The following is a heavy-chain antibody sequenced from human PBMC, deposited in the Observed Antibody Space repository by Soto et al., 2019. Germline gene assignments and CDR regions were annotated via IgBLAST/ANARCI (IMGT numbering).Heavy chain of an antibody. CDR3: ARFSGSYYYAMDV. V-gene: IGHV4-34*01. CDR2: INHSGVT. D-gene: IGHD6-19*01. Sequence: PSETLSLTCAVYGWSFSVYYWSWIRQPPGKGLEWIGEINHSGVTNYKPSLKRRVTISVDTSKNQFSLQLKSVTAADTALCYCARFSGSYYYAMDVWGQGSTVT. J-gene: IGHJ6*02. CDR1: GWSFSVYY.